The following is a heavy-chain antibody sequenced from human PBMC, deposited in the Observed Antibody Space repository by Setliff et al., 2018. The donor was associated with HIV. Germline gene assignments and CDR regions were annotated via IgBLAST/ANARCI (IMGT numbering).Heavy chain of an antibody. CDR1: GGSISGYY. Sequence: SETLSLTCTVSGGSISGYYWSWIRQPPGKGLEWIGYIYYIGNTNYNPSLKGRVTLSVDTSKNQLSLKLTSVTDADTAMYLCASDATSEGYRDGWGKGTTGTVS. J-gene: IGHJ6*03. CDR3: ASDATSEGYRDG. V-gene: IGHV4-59*08. CDR2: IYYIGNT.